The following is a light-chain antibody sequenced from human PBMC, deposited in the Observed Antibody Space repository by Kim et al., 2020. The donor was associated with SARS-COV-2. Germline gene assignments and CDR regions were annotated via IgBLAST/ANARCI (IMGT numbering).Light chain of an antibody. CDR3: QQYGSSPWT. V-gene: IGKV3-20*01. CDR2: GAS. J-gene: IGKJ1*01. CDR1: QSVNSIF. Sequence: EIVLTQSPGTLSLSRGDRATLSCRASQSVNSIFLAWYQQKPGQAPRLLIYGASTRATGIPDRFSGSGSGTDFTLTITRLEPEDFAVYYCQQYGSSPWTFGQGTKVDIK.